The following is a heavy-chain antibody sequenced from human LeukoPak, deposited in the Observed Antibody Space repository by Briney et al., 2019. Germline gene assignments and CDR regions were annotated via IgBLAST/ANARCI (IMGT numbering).Heavy chain of an antibody. CDR1: GFTFSDYY. V-gene: IGHV3-11*04. D-gene: IGHD3-22*01. CDR3: ARGVKGYDSSGTYYYYYYMDV. CDR2: ISSSGTTI. J-gene: IGHJ6*03. Sequence: GGSLRLSCAASGFTFSDYYMSWIRQAPGKGLEWVSYISSSGTTIYYADSVKGRFTISRDNAKNSLYLQMDSLRAEDTAVYFCARGVKGYDSSGTYYYYYYMDVWGKGTTVTVSS.